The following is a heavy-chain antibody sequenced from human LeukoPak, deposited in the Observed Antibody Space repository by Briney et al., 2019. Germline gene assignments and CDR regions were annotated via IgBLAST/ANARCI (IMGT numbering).Heavy chain of an antibody. CDR3: ARSITMIVDWFDP. J-gene: IGHJ5*02. CDR2: ITSGSDYI. D-gene: IGHD3-22*01. V-gene: IGHV3-21*01. Sequence: GGSLRLSCVASGFTITSYNMNWVRQAPGKGLGWVASITSGSDYIYYADSVKGRFTISRDNAKNSLYLQMNSLRAEDTAVYFCARSITMIVDWFDPWGQGTLVTVSS. CDR1: GFTITSYN.